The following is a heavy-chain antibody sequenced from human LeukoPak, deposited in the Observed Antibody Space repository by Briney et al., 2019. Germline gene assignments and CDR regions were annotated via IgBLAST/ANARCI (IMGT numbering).Heavy chain of an antibody. CDR3: AIVFSSWLHYFDY. Sequence: SETLSLTCTVSGGSISSYYWSWIRQPPGKGLEWIGYIYYSGSTNYNPSLKSRVTISVDTSKNQFSLKLSSVTAADTAVYYCAIVFSSWLHYFDYWGQGTLVTVSS. CDR2: IYYSGST. J-gene: IGHJ4*02. V-gene: IGHV4-59*01. CDR1: GGSISSYY. D-gene: IGHD6-13*01.